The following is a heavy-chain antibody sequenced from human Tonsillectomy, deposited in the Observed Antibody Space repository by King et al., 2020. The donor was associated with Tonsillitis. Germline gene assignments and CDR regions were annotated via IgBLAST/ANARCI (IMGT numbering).Heavy chain of an antibody. V-gene: IGHV4-61*02. CDR3: ARDSSGSYFSYYYFYMDV. Sequence: PLQESGPGLVKPSKTLSLTCTVSGGSISSGSYYWSWIRQPAGKGLEWIGRIHSSGSTNYNPSLKSRVTISVDTSKNQFSLKLSSVTAADTAVYYCARDSSGSYFSYYYFYMDVWGKGTTVTVSS. J-gene: IGHJ6*03. D-gene: IGHD1-26*01. CDR1: GGSISSGSYY. CDR2: IHSSGST.